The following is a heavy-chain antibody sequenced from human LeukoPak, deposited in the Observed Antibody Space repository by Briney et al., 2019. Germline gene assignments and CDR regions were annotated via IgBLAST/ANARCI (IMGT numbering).Heavy chain of an antibody. CDR1: GFTFSSYW. Sequence: GGSLRLSCAASGFTFSSYWMYWVRQAPGKGLEWLSYITSTSSYTNYADSVKGRFTISRDNAKKLVYLQMNSLRVEDTAVYYCARAQYYFDSWGQGALVTVSS. V-gene: IGHV3-21*05. CDR3: ARAQYYFDS. J-gene: IGHJ4*02. CDR2: ITSTSSYT.